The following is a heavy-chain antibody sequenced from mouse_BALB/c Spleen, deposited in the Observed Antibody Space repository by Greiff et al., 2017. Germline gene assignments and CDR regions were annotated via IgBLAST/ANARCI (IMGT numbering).Heavy chain of an antibody. V-gene: IGHV5-6-3*01. D-gene: IGHD2-4*01. CDR2: INSNGGST. Sequence: EVQGVESGGGLVQPGGSLKLSCAASGFTFSSYGMSWVRQTPDKRLELVATINSNGGSTYYPDSVKGRFTISRDNAKNTLYLQMSSLKSEDTAMYYCARDLITFAYWGQGTLVTVSA. CDR3: ARDLITFAY. J-gene: IGHJ3*01. CDR1: GFTFSSYG.